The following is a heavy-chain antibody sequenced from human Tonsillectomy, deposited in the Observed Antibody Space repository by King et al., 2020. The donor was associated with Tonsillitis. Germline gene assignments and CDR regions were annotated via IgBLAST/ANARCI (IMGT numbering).Heavy chain of an antibody. J-gene: IGHJ6*02. V-gene: IGHV4-34*01. CDR2: INHSGST. D-gene: IGHD3-10*01. Sequence: VQLQQWGAGLLKPSETLSLTCAVYGGSFSGYYWSWIRQPPGKGLEWIGEINHSGSTNYNPSLKSRVTISVDTSKNQFSLKLSSVTAADTAVYYCARGKMVRGVMVYYYYGMDVWGQGTTVTVSS. CDR1: GGSFSGYY. CDR3: ARGKMVRGVMVYYYYGMDV.